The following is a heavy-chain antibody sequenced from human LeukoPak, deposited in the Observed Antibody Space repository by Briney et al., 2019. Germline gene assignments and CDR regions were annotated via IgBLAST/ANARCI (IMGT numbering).Heavy chain of an antibody. D-gene: IGHD3-3*01. Sequence: ASETLSLTCTVSGGSISSGDYYWSWIRQPPGKGLEWIGYIYYSGSTYYNPSLKSRVTISVDTSKNQFSLKLSSVTAADTAVYYCARDKRNLNYDFWSGYMIWGQGTLVTVSS. CDR1: GGSISSGDYY. V-gene: IGHV4-30-4*08. J-gene: IGHJ4*02. CDR3: ARDKRNLNYDFWSGYMI. CDR2: IYYSGST.